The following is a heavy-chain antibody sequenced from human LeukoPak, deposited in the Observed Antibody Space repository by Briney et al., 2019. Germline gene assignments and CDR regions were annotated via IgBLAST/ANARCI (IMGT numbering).Heavy chain of an antibody. CDR1: GGSISSYY. D-gene: IGHD5-18*01. J-gene: IGHJ3*02. CDR2: IYTSGST. V-gene: IGHV4-4*07. CDR3: ARWDTAIHRAAFDI. Sequence: SETLSLTCTVSGGSISSYYWSWIRQPAGKGLEWIGRIYTSGSTNYNPSLKSRVTMSVDTSKNQFSLKLSSVTAADTAVYYCARWDTAIHRAAFDIWGQGTMVTVSS.